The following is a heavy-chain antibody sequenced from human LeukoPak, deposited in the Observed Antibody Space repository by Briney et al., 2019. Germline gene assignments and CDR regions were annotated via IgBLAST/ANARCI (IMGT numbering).Heavy chain of an antibody. CDR2: IYGGGST. CDR1: GFTVSSNY. V-gene: IGHV3-53*01. D-gene: IGHD3-10*01. Sequence: GGSLRLSCAASGFTVSSNYMSWVRQAPGKGLEWVSVIYGGGSTYYANSVKGRFTISRDNSKSTLYIQMNSLRAEDTAVYYCARAKPKNMVRGLIMRRESRYYFDYWGQGTLVTVSS. CDR3: ARAKPKNMVRGLIMRRESRYYFDY. J-gene: IGHJ4*02.